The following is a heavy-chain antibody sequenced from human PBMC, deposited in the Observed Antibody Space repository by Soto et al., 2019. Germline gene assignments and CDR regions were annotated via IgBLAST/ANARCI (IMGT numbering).Heavy chain of an antibody. J-gene: IGHJ6*02. V-gene: IGHV3-30*18. D-gene: IGHD3-16*01. Sequence: QVQLVESGGGVVQPGASLRLSCEASGFDFSSYAMHWVRQAPGKGLEWVGVISYDGNYIYYADSVKGRFTISRDNSKNTLYVQVNSLRPEDTAVYYCAKGILSATIGPYAMDVWGQGTTVIVSS. CDR2: ISYDGNYI. CDR3: AKGILSATIGPYAMDV. CDR1: GFDFSSYA.